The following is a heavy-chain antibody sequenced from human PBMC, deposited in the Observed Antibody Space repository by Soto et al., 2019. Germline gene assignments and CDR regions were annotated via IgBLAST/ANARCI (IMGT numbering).Heavy chain of an antibody. CDR3: ARDRGRQPSAPPAMVRGVRYWFDP. CDR2: INHSGST. CDR1: GGSISSYY. J-gene: IGHJ5*02. V-gene: IGHV4-34*01. D-gene: IGHD3-10*01. Sequence: SETLSLTCTVSGGSISSYYWSWIRQPPGKGLEWIGEINHSGSTNYNPSLKSRVTISVDTSKNQFSLKLSSVTAADTAVYYCARDRGRQPSAPPAMVRGVRYWFDPWGQGTLVTVSS.